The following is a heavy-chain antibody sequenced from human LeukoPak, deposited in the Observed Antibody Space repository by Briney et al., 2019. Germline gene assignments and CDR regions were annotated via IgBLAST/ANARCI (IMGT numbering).Heavy chain of an antibody. Sequence: SETLSLTCADYGGSFSGYYWGWIRQPPGKGLEWIGSIYYSGSTYYNPSLKSRVTISVDTSKNQFSLKLSSVTAADTAVYYCARRRRGLTGNWFDPWGQGTLVTVSS. J-gene: IGHJ5*02. D-gene: IGHD3-16*01. CDR3: ARRRRGLTGNWFDP. V-gene: IGHV4-39*01. CDR2: IYYSGST. CDR1: GGSFSGYY.